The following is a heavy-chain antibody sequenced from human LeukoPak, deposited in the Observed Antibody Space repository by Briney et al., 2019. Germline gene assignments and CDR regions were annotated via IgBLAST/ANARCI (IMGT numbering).Heavy chain of an antibody. CDR2: MNPNSANT. J-gene: IGHJ6*03. CDR1: GYTFTSYD. V-gene: IGHV1-8*01. D-gene: IGHD4-11*01. Sequence: ASVKVSCKASGYTFTSYDINWVRQATGQGLEWMGWMNPNSANTGYAQKFQGRVTMTRNTSISTAYMELSSLRSEDTAVYYCARARTVGGVYNYYYMDVWGKGTTVTISS. CDR3: ARARTVGGVYNYYYMDV.